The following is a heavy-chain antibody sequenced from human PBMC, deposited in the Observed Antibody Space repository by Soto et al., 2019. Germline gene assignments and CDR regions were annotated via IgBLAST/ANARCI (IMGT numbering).Heavy chain of an antibody. CDR3: AREDYGDYLGGY. J-gene: IGHJ4*02. CDR1: GFTFSSYS. Sequence: EVQLVESGGGLVQPGGSLRLSCAASGFTFSSYSMNWVRQAPGKGLEWVSYISSSSSTIYYADSVKGRFTISRDNAKNSLYLQMNSLRDEGTAVYYCAREDYGDYLGGYWGQGTLVTVSS. V-gene: IGHV3-48*02. D-gene: IGHD4-17*01. CDR2: ISSSSSTI.